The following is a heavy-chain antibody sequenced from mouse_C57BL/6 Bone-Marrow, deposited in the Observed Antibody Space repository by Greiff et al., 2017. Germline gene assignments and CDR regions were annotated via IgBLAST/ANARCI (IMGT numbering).Heavy chain of an antibody. CDR3: ASSGGYKGDAMDY. V-gene: IGHV1-81*01. J-gene: IGHJ4*01. D-gene: IGHD2-2*01. CDR2: IYPRSGNT. Sequence: VQLQQSGAELARPGASVTLSCKASGYTFTSYGISWVKQRTGQGLEWIGEIYPRSGNTYYNEKFKGKATLTADKYSSTAYMELRSLTAEDAAVYFCASSGGYKGDAMDYWGQGTSVTVSS. CDR1: GYTFTSYG.